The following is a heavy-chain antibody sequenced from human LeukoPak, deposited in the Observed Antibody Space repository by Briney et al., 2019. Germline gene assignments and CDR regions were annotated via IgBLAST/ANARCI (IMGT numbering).Heavy chain of an antibody. CDR1: GFTFSSYA. V-gene: IGHV3-23*01. Sequence: GGSLRLSCAASGFTFSSYAMSWVRQAPGKGLEWVSSISGSGTNTYYADSVKGRFTISRDNAKNSLYLQMNSLRAEDTAVYYCARGVPAAKTPFDYWGQGTLVTVSS. D-gene: IGHD2-2*01. CDR3: ARGVPAAKTPFDY. J-gene: IGHJ4*02. CDR2: ISGSGTNT.